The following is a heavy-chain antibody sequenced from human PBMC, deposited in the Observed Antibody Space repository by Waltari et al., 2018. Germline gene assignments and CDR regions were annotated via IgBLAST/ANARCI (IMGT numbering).Heavy chain of an antibody. V-gene: IGHV1-69*01. CDR3: ARDSKGDGYNFYYYGMDV. D-gene: IGHD5-12*01. Sequence: QVQLVQSGAEVKKPGSSVKVSCKASGGTFSSYAISWVRQAPGHGLEWMGGIIPIFGTANYAQKFQGRVTITADESTSTAYMELSSLRSEDTAVYYCARDSKGDGYNFYYYGMDVWGQGTTVTVSS. CDR1: GGTFSSYA. J-gene: IGHJ6*02. CDR2: IIPIFGTA.